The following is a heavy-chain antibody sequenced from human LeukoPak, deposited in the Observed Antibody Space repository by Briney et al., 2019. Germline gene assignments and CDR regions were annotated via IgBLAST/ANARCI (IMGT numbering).Heavy chain of an antibody. V-gene: IGHV4-34*01. CDR3: QQRDLAPMSDAFDI. D-gene: IGHD2-2*01. Sequence: SETLSLTRAVYGGSFSGYYWSWIRQPPGKGLEWIEEINHSGSTNYNPSLKSRVTISVDTSKNQFSLKLSSVTAADTAVYYCQQRDLAPMSDAFDIWGQGTMVTVSS. CDR2: INHSGST. J-gene: IGHJ3*02. CDR1: GGSFSGYY.